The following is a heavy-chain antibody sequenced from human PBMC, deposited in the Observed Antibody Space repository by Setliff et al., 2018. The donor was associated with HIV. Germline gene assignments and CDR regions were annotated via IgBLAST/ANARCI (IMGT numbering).Heavy chain of an antibody. CDR1: GGSVSSGGYY. Sequence: SETLSLTCTVSGGSVSSGGYYWGWIRQPPGKGPEWIANILYGGNTYYNPSLKSRVTISVDTSKNHFSLKLNSVTAADTAVYFCARPTTGVGGGAAFDIWGQGTMVTVSS. J-gene: IGHJ3*02. D-gene: IGHD2-8*01. V-gene: IGHV4-39*02. CDR2: ILYGGNT. CDR3: ARPTTGVGGGAAFDI.